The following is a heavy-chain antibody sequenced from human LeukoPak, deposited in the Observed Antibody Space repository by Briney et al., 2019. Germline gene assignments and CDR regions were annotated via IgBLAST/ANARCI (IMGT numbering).Heavy chain of an antibody. CDR2: IIPILGIA. CDR1: GGTFSSYA. D-gene: IGHD7-27*01. V-gene: IGHV1-69*04. Sequence: SVRVSCKASGGTFSSYAISWVRQAPGQGLEWMGRIIPILGIANYAQKFQGRVTITADKSTSTAYMELSSLRSEDTAVYYCAREELGKGWYFDLWGRGTLVTVSS. J-gene: IGHJ2*01. CDR3: AREELGKGWYFDL.